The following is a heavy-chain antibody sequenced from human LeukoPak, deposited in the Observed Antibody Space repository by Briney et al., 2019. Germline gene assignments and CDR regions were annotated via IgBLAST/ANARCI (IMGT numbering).Heavy chain of an antibody. CDR1: GFTFSSYA. V-gene: IGHV3-23*01. Sequence: GGSLRLSCAASGFTFSSYAMSWVRQAPGKGLEWVSAISDSGGSTYYADSVKGRFTISRDNSKNTLYLQMNSLRAEDTAVYYCAKGGRRGYSGYTSYFDYWGQGTLVTVSS. J-gene: IGHJ4*02. D-gene: IGHD5-12*01. CDR2: ISDSGGST. CDR3: AKGGRRGYSGYTSYFDY.